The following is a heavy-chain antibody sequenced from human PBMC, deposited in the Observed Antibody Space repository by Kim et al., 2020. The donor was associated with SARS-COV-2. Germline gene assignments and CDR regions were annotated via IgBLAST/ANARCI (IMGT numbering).Heavy chain of an antibody. CDR3: ARAGGDYVWDY. V-gene: IGHV4-30-2*05. D-gene: IGHD3-16*01. CDR2: N. J-gene: IGHJ4*02. Sequence: NYSNPSLKSRVTIAVDTSKNQFSLKLSSVTAADTAVYYCARAGGDYVWDYWGQGTLVTVSS.